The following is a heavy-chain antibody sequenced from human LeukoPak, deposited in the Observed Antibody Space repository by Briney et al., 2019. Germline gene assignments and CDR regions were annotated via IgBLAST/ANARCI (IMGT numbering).Heavy chain of an antibody. J-gene: IGHJ4*02. CDR3: ARDVQAGPGY. CDR1: GFIFSNYA. D-gene: IGHD6-19*01. V-gene: IGHV3-74*01. CDR2: INSDGSRT. Sequence: GGSLRLSCAASGFIFSNYAMSWVRHAPGKGLVWVSRINSDGSRTTYADSVKGRFTISRDNAKNTLHLQMNSLRAEDTAVYYCARDVQAGPGYWGQGTLVTVSS.